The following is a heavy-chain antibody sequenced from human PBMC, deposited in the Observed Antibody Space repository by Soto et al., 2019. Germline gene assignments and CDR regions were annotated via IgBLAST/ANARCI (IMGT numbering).Heavy chain of an antibody. CDR2: IIPIFGTA. J-gene: IGHJ4*02. D-gene: IGHD5-18*01. CDR3: AREDTAMGDFDY. V-gene: IGHV1-69*12. CDR1: GGTFSSYA. Sequence: QVQLVQSGAEVKKPGSSVKVSCKASGGTFSSYAISWVRQAPGQGLEWMGGIIPIFGTANYAQKFQGRVTITADESTSTAYMELSSLRAEDTAVYCCAREDTAMGDFDYWGQGTLVTVSS.